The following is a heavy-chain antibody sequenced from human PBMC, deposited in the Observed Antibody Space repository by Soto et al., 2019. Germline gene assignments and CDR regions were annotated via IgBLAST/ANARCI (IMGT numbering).Heavy chain of an antibody. Sequence: PSETLSLTCTVSGGSISSYYWSWIRQPPGKGLEWIGYIYYSGSTNYNPSLKSRVTISVDTSKNQFSLKLGSVTAADTAVYYCARAMTTVTTIDYWGQGTLVTVSS. V-gene: IGHV4-59*12. CDR1: GGSISSYY. D-gene: IGHD4-17*01. CDR2: IYYSGST. J-gene: IGHJ4*02. CDR3: ARAMTTVTTIDY.